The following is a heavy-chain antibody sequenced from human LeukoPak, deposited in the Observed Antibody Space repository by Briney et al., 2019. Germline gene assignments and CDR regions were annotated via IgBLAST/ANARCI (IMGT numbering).Heavy chain of an antibody. CDR3: AKAHSGWYSGVGY. Sequence: GGSLRLSCAASGFTFSSYAMSWVRQAPGKGLEWVSAISGSGGSTYYADSVKGRFTISRDNAKNSLYLQMNSLRAEDTALYYCAKAHSGWYSGVGYWGQGTLVTVSS. V-gene: IGHV3-23*01. CDR2: ISGSGGST. J-gene: IGHJ4*02. CDR1: GFTFSSYA. D-gene: IGHD6-19*01.